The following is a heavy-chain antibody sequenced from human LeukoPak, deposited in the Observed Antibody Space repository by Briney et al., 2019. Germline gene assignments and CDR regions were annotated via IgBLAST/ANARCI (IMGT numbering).Heavy chain of an antibody. CDR3: TRMRGYTYGYWYLDL. V-gene: IGHV1-8*01. CDR2: MNPSSGNT. CDR1: GYTFSSYD. Sequence: GASVKVSCKAAGYTFSSYDMNWVRQAPRHRLEDVGGMNPSSGNTGYTQKFQGRITMTRDTSIVTAYMELSSLKSEDTALYYCTRMRGYTYGYWYLDLWGRGTLVTVSS. J-gene: IGHJ2*01. D-gene: IGHD5-18*01.